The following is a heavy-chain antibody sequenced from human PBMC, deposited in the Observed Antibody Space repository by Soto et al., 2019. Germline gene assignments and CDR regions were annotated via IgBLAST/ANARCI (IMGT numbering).Heavy chain of an antibody. D-gene: IGHD3-9*01. CDR1: GFTFSSYG. J-gene: IGHJ6*02. CDR3: ASVFLTPENYYYGMDG. V-gene: IGHV3-33*01. Sequence: GSLRLSCAASGFTFSSYGMHWVRQAPGKGLEWVAVIWYDGSNKYYADSVKGRFTISRDNSKNTLYLQMNSLRAEDTAVYYCASVFLTPENYYYGMDGWGQGTTVTVSS. CDR2: IWYDGSNK.